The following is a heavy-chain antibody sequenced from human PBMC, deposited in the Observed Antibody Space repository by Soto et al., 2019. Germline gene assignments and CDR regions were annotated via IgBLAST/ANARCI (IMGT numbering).Heavy chain of an antibody. V-gene: IGHV3-11*01. D-gene: IGHD3-9*01. J-gene: IGHJ5*02. CDR1: AFTFSDYY. CDR2: ISSSGSTI. CDR3: ARDIFRTYPFDP. Sequence: PGGSLSLSCAASAFTFSDYYMSWIRQAPGKGLEWVSYISSSGSTIYYADSVKGRFTISRDNAKNSLYLQMNSLRAEDTAVYYCARDIFRTYPFDPWGQGTLVTVSS.